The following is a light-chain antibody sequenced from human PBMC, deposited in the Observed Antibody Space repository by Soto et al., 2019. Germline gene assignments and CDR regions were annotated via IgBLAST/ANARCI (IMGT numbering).Light chain of an antibody. CDR1: QSVLYNSNNKHY. CDR3: QQYYTTPLT. J-gene: IGKJ4*02. V-gene: IGKV4-1*01. Sequence: DIVMTQSPDSLAVSLGERATINCKPSQSVLYNSNNKHYLAWYQHKPGQPPRLLIYWASTRESGVPDRFSGRGSGRDFTLTISSRQPEDVAVYYCQQYYTTPLTFGGGTKVEIK. CDR2: WAS.